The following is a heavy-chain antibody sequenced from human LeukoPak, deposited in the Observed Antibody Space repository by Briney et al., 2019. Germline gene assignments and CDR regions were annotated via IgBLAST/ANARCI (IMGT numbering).Heavy chain of an antibody. CDR3: TRQQLDAFDI. CDR1: GFTFNSYA. CDR2: INSDGSST. V-gene: IGHV3-74*01. J-gene: IGHJ3*02. D-gene: IGHD6-13*01. Sequence: AGGSLRLSCSASGFTFNSYAMHWVRQAPGTGLVWVSRINSDGSSTTYADSVKGRFTISRDNAKNTLSLQMNSLRAEDTAVYYCTRQQLDAFDIWGPGTMVTVSS.